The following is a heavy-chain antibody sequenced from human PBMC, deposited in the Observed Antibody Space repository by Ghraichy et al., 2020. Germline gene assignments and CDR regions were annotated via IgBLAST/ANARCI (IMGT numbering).Heavy chain of an antibody. CDR1: GFTFSSYS. Sequence: GGSLRLSCAASGFTFSSYSMNWVRQAPGKGLEWVSYISSSKSTTYYADSVKGRFTISRDNAEKSLYLQMNSLRDEDTAVYYCARERVDTDVGDGFDIWGQGTLVTVSS. J-gene: IGHJ3*02. CDR2: ISSSKSTT. V-gene: IGHV3-48*02. D-gene: IGHD5-18*01. CDR3: ARERVDTDVGDGFDI.